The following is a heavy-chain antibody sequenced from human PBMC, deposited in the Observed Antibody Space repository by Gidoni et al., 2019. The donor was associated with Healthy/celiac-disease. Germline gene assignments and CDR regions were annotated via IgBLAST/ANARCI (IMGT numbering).Heavy chain of an antibody. V-gene: IGHV3-33*01. CDR1: GFTFSSSG. Sequence: QVQLMESGGGVVQPGRSLRLSCAASGFTFSSSGMHWVRQAPGKGLEWVAVIWYDGSNKYYADSVKGRFTISRDNSKNTLYLQMNSLRAEDTAVYYCARDLRGTATYYYESSQAFDIWGQGTMVTVSS. J-gene: IGHJ3*02. CDR3: ARDLRGTATYYYESSQAFDI. CDR2: IWYDGSNK. D-gene: IGHD3-22*01.